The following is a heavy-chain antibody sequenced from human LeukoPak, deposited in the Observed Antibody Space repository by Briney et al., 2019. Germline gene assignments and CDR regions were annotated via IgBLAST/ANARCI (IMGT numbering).Heavy chain of an antibody. J-gene: IGHJ5*02. D-gene: IGHD2-2*02. CDR2: IYYTGST. Sequence: SETLSLTCTVSGGSISSSSYYWSWLRQPPGKGLEWIGYIYYTGSTYYNPSLKSRFTISVDTSKNQFSLKLSAVTAADTAVYSCARAAERYCSSTSCYINWFDPWGQGTLVTVSS. V-gene: IGHV4-30-4*08. CDR1: GGSISSSSYY. CDR3: ARAAERYCSSTSCYINWFDP.